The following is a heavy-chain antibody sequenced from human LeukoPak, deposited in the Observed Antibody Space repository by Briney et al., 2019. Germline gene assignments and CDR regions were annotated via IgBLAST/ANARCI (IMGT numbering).Heavy chain of an antibody. CDR3: ARGLGYYDSSGYYYDNYHGMDV. D-gene: IGHD3-22*01. J-gene: IGHJ6*02. V-gene: IGHV1-69*02. CDR2: IIPILGIA. CDR1: GGTFSSYT. Sequence: ASVKVSCKASGGTFSSYTISWVRQAPGQGLEWMGRIIPILGIANYAQKFQGRVTITADKSTSTAYMELSSLRSEDTAVYYCARGLGYYDSSGYYYDNYHGMDVWGQGTTVTVSS.